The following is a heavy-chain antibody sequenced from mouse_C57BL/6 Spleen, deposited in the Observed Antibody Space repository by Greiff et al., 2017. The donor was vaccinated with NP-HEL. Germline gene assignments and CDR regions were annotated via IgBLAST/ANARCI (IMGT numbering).Heavy chain of an antibody. CDR3: ARDRDWAAYYFDY. CDR2: ISDGGSYT. Sequence: EVKVVESGGGLVKPGGSLKLSCAASGFTFSSYAMSWVRQTPEKRLEWVATISDGGSYTYYPDNVKGRFTISRDNAKNNLYLQMSHLKSEDTAMYYCARDRDWAAYYFDYWGQGTTLTVSS. J-gene: IGHJ2*01. V-gene: IGHV5-4*01. D-gene: IGHD4-1*01. CDR1: GFTFSSYA.